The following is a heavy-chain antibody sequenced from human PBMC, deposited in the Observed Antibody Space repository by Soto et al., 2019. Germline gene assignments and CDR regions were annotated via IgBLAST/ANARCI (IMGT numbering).Heavy chain of an antibody. CDR2: ISASNVNK. CDR1: GYTFTSYG. J-gene: IGHJ6*02. Sequence: QVQLVQSGAEVKKPGASVKVSCKASGYTFTSYGISWVRQAPGQGLEWMGWISASNVNKNYAQKLQGTVTMTADPSTSEAYRELRSLRSDDTAVYYCARGGRHDSSGYYLPFSGMDVWGQGTTVTVSS. D-gene: IGHD3-22*01. CDR3: ARGGRHDSSGYYLPFSGMDV. V-gene: IGHV1-18*01.